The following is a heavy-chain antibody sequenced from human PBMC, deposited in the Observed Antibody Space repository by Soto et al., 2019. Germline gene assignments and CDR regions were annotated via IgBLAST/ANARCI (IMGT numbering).Heavy chain of an antibody. D-gene: IGHD4-17*01. CDR2: ISYSGTT. CDR1: GFTFSDYY. J-gene: IGHJ4*02. V-gene: IGHV4-30-4*08. Sequence: LRLSCAASGFTFSDYYMSWIRQPPGKGLEWIGFISYSGTTHYSASLRSRVSISVDTSKNQFSLDLSSVTAADTAVYYCATMGTPVTGLYYFDYWGQGTLVTVSS. CDR3: ATMGTPVTGLYYFDY.